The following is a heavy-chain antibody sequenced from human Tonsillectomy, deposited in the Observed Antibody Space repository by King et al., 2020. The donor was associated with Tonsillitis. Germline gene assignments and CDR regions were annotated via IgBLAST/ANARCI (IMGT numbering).Heavy chain of an antibody. D-gene: IGHD2-21*01. CDR2: IQFDGNVK. Sequence: VQLVESGGGVVQPGGSLRLSCAASGFTFSNFGMHWVRQAPGKGLEWLAFIQFDGNVKYYEDSVKGRFTISRDNSKNTLYLQMNSLRPEDTAVYYCGKALGAYCGNGGCSLDHGGQGTLITVSS. J-gene: IGHJ4*02. CDR3: GKALGAYCGNGGCSLDH. V-gene: IGHV3-30*02. CDR1: GFTFSNFG.